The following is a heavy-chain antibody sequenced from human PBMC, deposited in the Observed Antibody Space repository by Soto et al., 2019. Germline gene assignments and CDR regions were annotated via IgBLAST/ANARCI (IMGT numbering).Heavy chain of an antibody. D-gene: IGHD7-27*01. V-gene: IGHV3-48*01. CDR3: ARDLSWGSNWYYYMDV. CDR2: ISSSSRVI. Sequence: EVQLVESGGGLVQPGGSLRLSCATSGFILSDCAMNWVRQAPGKGLEWVSYISSSSRVIDYADSVKGRFTVSRDNARNSRYLQMNSLRAEDTAVYYCARDLSWGSNWYYYMDVWCKGTTVTVSS. J-gene: IGHJ6*03. CDR1: GFILSDCA.